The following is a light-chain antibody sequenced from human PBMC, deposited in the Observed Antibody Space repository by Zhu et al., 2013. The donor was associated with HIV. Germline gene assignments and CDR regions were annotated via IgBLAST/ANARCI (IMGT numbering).Light chain of an antibody. CDR3: VSWDDNLNGWV. CDR1: TSNIGNNY. Sequence: QSVLTQPPSLSAAPGQKVTISCSGVTSNIGNNYVSWYQQLPGTAPKLVIHTNDKRPSGVPDRFSASKSGTSASLVINGLQSEDAADYYCVSWDDNLNGWVFGGGTKLTVL. CDR2: TND. J-gene: IGLJ3*02. V-gene: IGLV1-44*01.